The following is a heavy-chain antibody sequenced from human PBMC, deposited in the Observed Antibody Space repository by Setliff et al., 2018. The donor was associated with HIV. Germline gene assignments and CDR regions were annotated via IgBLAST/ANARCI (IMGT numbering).Heavy chain of an antibody. V-gene: IGHV4-61*10. Sequence: PSETLSLTCTVSGGSISSGGYYWSWIRQPAGKGLGWIGYIYYSGSTNYNPSLKSRVTISVDTSKNQFSLKLSSVTAADTAVYYCARAHIGIAARWSGWFDPWGQGTLVTVSS. D-gene: IGHD6-6*01. CDR3: ARAHIGIAARWSGWFDP. J-gene: IGHJ5*02. CDR1: GGSISSGGYY. CDR2: IYYSGST.